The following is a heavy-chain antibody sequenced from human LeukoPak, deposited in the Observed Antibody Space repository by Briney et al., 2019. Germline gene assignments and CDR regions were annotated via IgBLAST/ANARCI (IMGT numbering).Heavy chain of an antibody. CDR1: GFTFDDYA. D-gene: IGHD3-10*01. V-gene: IGHV3-43*02. Sequence: PGGSLRLSCAASGFTFDDYAMHWGRQAPGKGLGWVSLISGDGGSTYYADSVNGRFTIPRDNSKNSLYLQMNSLRTEDTALYYCAKAYHTQAGDAIDYWGQGPLVSVSS. J-gene: IGHJ4*02. CDR2: ISGDGGST. CDR3: AKAYHTQAGDAIDY.